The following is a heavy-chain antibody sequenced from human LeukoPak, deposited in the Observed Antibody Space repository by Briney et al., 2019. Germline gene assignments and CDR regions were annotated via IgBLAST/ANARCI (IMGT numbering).Heavy chain of an antibody. Sequence: SETLSLTCTVSGGSISTYYWNWIRQPPGKGLEWIGYIYYSGTTNYNPSLKSRVSMSVDTSKNQFSLKLSSVTAADTAVYYCARRHRWNYFDYWGQGTLVTVSS. CDR1: GGSISTYY. CDR3: ARRHRWNYFDY. V-gene: IGHV4-59*01. J-gene: IGHJ4*02. D-gene: IGHD1-1*01. CDR2: IYYSGTT.